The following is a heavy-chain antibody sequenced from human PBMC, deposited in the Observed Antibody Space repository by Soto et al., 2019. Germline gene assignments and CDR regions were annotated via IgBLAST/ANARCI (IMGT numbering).Heavy chain of an antibody. CDR3: ARVVLENNWNYVLLRYYYGMDV. J-gene: IGHJ6*02. CDR2: ISAYNGNT. CDR1: GYTFTSYG. Sequence: ASVKVSCKASGYTFTSYGISWVRQAPGQGLEWMGWISAYNGNTNYAQKLQGRVTMTTDTSTSTAYMELRSLRSDDTAVYYCARVVLENNWNYVLLRYYYGMDVWGQGTTVTVSS. D-gene: IGHD1-7*01. V-gene: IGHV1-18*04.